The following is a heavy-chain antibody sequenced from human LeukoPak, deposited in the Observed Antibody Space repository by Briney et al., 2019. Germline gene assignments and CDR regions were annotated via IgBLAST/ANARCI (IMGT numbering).Heavy chain of an antibody. Sequence: SETLSLTCTVSGGSVSSYYWSWIRQPPGKGLEWIGEINHSGSTNYNPSLKSRVTISVDTSKNQFSLKLSSVTAADTAVYYCARVLYSSSWPYYYYGMDVWGQGTTVTVSS. CDR2: INHSGST. CDR3: ARVLYSSSWPYYYYGMDV. J-gene: IGHJ6*02. CDR1: GGSVSSYY. D-gene: IGHD6-13*01. V-gene: IGHV4-34*01.